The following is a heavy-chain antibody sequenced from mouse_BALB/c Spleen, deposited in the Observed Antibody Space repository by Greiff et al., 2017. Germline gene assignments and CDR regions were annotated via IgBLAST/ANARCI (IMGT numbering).Heavy chain of an antibody. CDR1: GYSITSDYA. J-gene: IGHJ3*01. Sequence: EVKFVESGPGLVKPSQSLSLTCTVTGYSITSDYAWNWIRQFPGNTLEWMGYISYSGSTSYNPSLKSRISITRDTSKNQFFLQLNSVTTEDTAAYYGARGDDYDVRVAYWGQGTPVTVSA. D-gene: IGHD2-4*01. CDR3: ARGDDYDVRVAY. V-gene: IGHV3-2*02. CDR2: ISYSGST.